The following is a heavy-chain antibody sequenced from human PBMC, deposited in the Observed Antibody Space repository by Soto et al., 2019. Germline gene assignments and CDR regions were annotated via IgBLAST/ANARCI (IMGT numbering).Heavy chain of an antibody. CDR3: ARDIIAAAGTPTYYYYYMDV. V-gene: IGHV4-59*01. Sequence: SETLSLTCTVSGGSISSYYWSWIRQPPGKGLEWIGYIYYSGSTNYNPSLKSRVTISVDTPKNQFSLKLSSVTAADTAVYYCARDIIAAAGTPTYYYYYMDVWGKGTTVTVSS. J-gene: IGHJ6*03. CDR1: GGSISSYY. CDR2: IYYSGST. D-gene: IGHD6-13*01.